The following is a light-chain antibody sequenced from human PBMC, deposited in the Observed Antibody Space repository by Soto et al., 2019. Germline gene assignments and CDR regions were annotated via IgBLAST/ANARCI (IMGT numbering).Light chain of an antibody. CDR1: ISDVGGYNY. Sequence: QSLLTQPASVSGSPGQSITISCTGTISDVGGYNYVSWYQQHPGKAPKLIIYEVTHRPSGVSSRFYGSRSGNTASLTISGLQAEDEADYYCKSRTTRNTLVFGGGTKVTVL. V-gene: IGLV2-14*01. J-gene: IGLJ3*02. CDR2: EVT. CDR3: KSRTTRNTLV.